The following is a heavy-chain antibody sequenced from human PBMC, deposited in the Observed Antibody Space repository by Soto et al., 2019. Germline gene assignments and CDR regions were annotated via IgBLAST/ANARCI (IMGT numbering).Heavy chain of an antibody. CDR2: IIQDGRAI. J-gene: IGHJ4*02. V-gene: IGHV3-7*03. Sequence: PGGSLRLSCAASGFSSSDYWMSWVRQAPGRGLEWVAHIIQDGRAIYYVDSVGGRFTISRDSAGNSVFLEMHRLRVEDTAVYYCARGGELSLLPLDYWGLGTLVTVSS. D-gene: IGHD2-15*01. CDR1: GFSSSDYW. CDR3: ARGGELSLLPLDY.